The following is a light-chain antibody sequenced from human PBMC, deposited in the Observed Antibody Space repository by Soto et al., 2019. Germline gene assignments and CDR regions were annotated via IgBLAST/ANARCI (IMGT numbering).Light chain of an antibody. CDR1: SSDVGGYNY. CDR3: TSYTSSSTYV. Sequence: QFVLTQPASVSGSPGQSITISCTGTSSDVGGYNYVSWYQQHPGKAPKLLIYEVRHRPSGISNRFSGSKSGNTASLTISGLQAEDEADFYCTSYTSSSTYVFGTGTKVTVL. CDR2: EVR. J-gene: IGLJ1*01. V-gene: IGLV2-14*01.